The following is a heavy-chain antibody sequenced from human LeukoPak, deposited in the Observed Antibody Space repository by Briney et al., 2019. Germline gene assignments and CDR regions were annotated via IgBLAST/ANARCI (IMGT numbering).Heavy chain of an antibody. CDR1: GFTFSSYG. CDR2: ISGSGGST. J-gene: IGHJ4*02. Sequence: GGTLRLSCAASGFTFSSYGMSWVRQAPGKGLEWVSAISGSGGSTYYADSVKGRFTISRDNSKNTLYLQMNSLRAEDTAVYYCAKEHYYDSSGYYGFDYWGQGTLVTVSS. CDR3: AKEHYYDSSGYYGFDY. V-gene: IGHV3-23*01. D-gene: IGHD3-22*01.